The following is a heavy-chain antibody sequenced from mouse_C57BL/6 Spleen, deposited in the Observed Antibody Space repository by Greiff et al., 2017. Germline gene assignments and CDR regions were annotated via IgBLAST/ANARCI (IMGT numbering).Heavy chain of an antibody. V-gene: IGHV1-26*01. J-gene: IGHJ1*03. CDR2: INPNNGGT. D-gene: IGHD1-1*01. CDR1: GYTFTDYY. Sequence: VQLQQSGPELVKPGASVKISCKASGYTFTDYYMNWVKQSHGKSLEWIGDINPNNGGTSYNQKFKGKATLTVDKSSSTAYMELRSLTSEDSAVDYCARAGSLNWYFDVWGTGTTVTVSS. CDR3: ARAGSLNWYFDV.